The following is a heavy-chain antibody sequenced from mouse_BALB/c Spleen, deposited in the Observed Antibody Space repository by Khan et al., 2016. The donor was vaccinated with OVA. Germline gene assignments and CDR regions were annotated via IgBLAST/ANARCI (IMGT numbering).Heavy chain of an antibody. D-gene: IGHD1-1*01. CDR2: ISYSGST. J-gene: IGHJ4*01. CDR1: GYSITSNYA. V-gene: IGHV3-2*02. CDR3: ARGNYYGYAMDY. Sequence: EVQLQESGPGLVKPSQSLSLTCIVTGYSITSNYAWNWIRQFPGNKLEWMGYISYSGSTSYNPSLKSRISITRDTSKNQFFLQLSSVTTEDTATYYCARGNYYGYAMDYWGQGTSVTVSS.